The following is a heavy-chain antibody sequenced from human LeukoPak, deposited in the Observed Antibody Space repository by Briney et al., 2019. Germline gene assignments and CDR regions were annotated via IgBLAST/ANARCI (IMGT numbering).Heavy chain of an antibody. J-gene: IGHJ4*02. V-gene: IGHV3-20*04. Sequence: GGSLRLSCAASGFTFDDHGMGWVRQVPGKWLEWVSGINWNGGSTGYADSVKGRFTISRDNAKNSLYLQMNSLRAEDTALYYCAAGDRNGWYFDYWGQGTLVTVSS. D-gene: IGHD6-19*01. CDR3: AAGDRNGWYFDY. CDR1: GFTFDDHG. CDR2: INWNGGST.